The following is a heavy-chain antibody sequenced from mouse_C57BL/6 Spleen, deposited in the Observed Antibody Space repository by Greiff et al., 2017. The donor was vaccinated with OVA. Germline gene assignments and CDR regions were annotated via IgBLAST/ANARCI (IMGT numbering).Heavy chain of an antibody. CDR3: ARGGYEDAGFAY. D-gene: IGHD2-3*01. Sequence: QVQLQQPGAELVRPGSSVKLSCKASGYTFTSYWMHWVKQRPIQGLEWIGNIDPSDSGTHYNQNFKDKATLTVDKSYSTAYMQLSSLTSEDSAVYDWARGGYEDAGFAYWGQGTLLTVSA. CDR2: IDPSDSGT. V-gene: IGHV1-52*01. J-gene: IGHJ3*01. CDR1: GYTFTSYW.